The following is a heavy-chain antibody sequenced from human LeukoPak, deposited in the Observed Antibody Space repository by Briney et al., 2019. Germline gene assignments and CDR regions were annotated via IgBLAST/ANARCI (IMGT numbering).Heavy chain of an antibody. V-gene: IGHV4-30-2*01. D-gene: IGHD6-13*01. J-gene: IGHJ5*02. Sequence: SETLSLTCAVSGGFISSGGYSWSWIRQPPGKGLEWIGYIYHSGSTYYNPSLKSRVTISVDRSKNQFSLKLSSVTAADTAVYYCARVAAAGISDWFDPWGQGTLVTVSS. CDR1: GGFISSGGYS. CDR3: ARVAAAGISDWFDP. CDR2: IYHSGST.